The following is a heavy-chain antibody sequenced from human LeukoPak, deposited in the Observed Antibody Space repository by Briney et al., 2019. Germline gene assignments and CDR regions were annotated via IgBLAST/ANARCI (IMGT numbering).Heavy chain of an antibody. V-gene: IGHV3-74*01. CDR1: GFGFSDYW. D-gene: IGHD3-22*01. CDR3: ARDPKGYYYSFLDY. J-gene: IGHJ4*02. CDR2: ISIDGSYT. Sequence: PGGSLRLSCAASGFGFSDYWMHWVRQVPGRGPVWVSHISIDGSYTNYADSVKGRFTISRDNAKNTLYLQMNSLRAEDTAVYYCARDPKGYYYSFLDYWGQGTLVTVSS.